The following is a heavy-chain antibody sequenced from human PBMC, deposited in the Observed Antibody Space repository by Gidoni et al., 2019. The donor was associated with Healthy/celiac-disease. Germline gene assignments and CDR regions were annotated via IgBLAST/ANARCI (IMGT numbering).Heavy chain of an antibody. D-gene: IGHD5-12*01. CDR1: GGSISSSSYY. J-gene: IGHJ6*02. CDR3: ARDPGVATTRVGYGMDV. V-gene: IGHV4-39*07. Sequence: QLQLQESGPGLVKPSETLSLTCTVSGGSISSSSYYWGWIRQPPGKGLEWIGSIYYSGSTYYNPSLKRRVTISVDTSKNQFSLKLSSVTAADTAVYYCARDPGVATTRVGYGMDVWGQGTTVTVSS. CDR2: IYYSGST.